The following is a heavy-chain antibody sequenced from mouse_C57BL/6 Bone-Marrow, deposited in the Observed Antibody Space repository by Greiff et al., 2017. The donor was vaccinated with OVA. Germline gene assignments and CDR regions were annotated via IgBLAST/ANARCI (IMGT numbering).Heavy chain of an antibody. J-gene: IGHJ2*01. Sequence: EVKLVESGPGLVKPSQSLSLTCSVTDYSITSGYYWNWIRQFPGNKLEWMGYISYDGSNNYNPSLKNRISITRDTSKNQFFLKLNSVTTEDTATYYCAREEAFYFDYWGQGTTLTVSS. CDR2: ISYDGSN. CDR3: AREEAFYFDY. CDR1: DYSITSGYY. D-gene: IGHD6-1*01. V-gene: IGHV3-6*01.